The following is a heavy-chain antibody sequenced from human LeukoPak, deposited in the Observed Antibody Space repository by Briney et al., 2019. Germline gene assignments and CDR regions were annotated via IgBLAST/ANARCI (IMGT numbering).Heavy chain of an antibody. J-gene: IGHJ4*02. CDR3: ARLAYYYDSSGYYYWFDY. V-gene: IGHV5-51*01. CDR2: IYPGDSDT. CDR1: GYSFTSYW. Sequence: GESLKISCKGSGYSFTSYWIGWVRQMPGKGLEWMGIIYPGDSDTRYSPSFQGQVTISADKSISTAYLQWSSLKASDTAMYYCARLAYYYDSSGYYYWFDYWGQGTLATVSS. D-gene: IGHD3-22*01.